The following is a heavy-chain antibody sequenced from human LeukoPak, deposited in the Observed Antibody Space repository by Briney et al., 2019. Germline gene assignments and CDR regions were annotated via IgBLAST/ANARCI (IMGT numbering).Heavy chain of an antibody. D-gene: IGHD5-18*01. Sequence: GGSLRLSCAASGFTFDDCAMHWVRQAPGKGLEWVSGISWNSGSIAYADSVKGRFTISRDNAKNSLYLQMNSLRAEDTALYYCAKGLERGYSYGYRFFVNDFDYWGQGTLVTVSS. J-gene: IGHJ4*02. CDR2: ISWNSGSI. V-gene: IGHV3-9*01. CDR3: AKGLERGYSYGYRFFVNDFDY. CDR1: GFTFDDCA.